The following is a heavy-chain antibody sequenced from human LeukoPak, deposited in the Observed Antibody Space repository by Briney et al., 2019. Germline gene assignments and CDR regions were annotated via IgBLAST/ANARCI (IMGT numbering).Heavy chain of an antibody. Sequence: GGSLRLSCAASGFTFSSYGMHWVRQAPGKGLEWVAFIRYDGSNKYYADSVTGRFTISRDNSKNTLYLQMNSLRSEDTSVYYCAKDILTMVRGLDVWGKGTTVTVSS. J-gene: IGHJ6*04. CDR1: GFTFSSYG. CDR2: IRYDGSNK. V-gene: IGHV3-30*02. D-gene: IGHD3-10*01. CDR3: AKDILTMVRGLDV.